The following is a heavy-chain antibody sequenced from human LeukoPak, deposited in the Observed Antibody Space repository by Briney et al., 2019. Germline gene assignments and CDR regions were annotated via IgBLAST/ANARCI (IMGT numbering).Heavy chain of an antibody. D-gene: IGHD5-12*01. J-gene: IGHJ3*01. Sequence: GGSLRLSCAASGFTFSDYYMSWIRQAPGKGLEWVSYIDSSGKTIYYAGSVRGRFTISRDNANNSLYLQMNSLRAEDTAVYYCTRVGGYSSPRRAFDVWGQGTMVTVSS. CDR2: IDSSGKTI. CDR1: GFTFSDYY. CDR3: TRVGGYSSPRRAFDV. V-gene: IGHV3-11*01.